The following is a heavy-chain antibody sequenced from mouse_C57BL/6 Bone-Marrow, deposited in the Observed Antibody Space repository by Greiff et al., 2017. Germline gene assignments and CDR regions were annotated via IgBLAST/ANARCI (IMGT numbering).Heavy chain of an antibody. V-gene: IGHV5-6*02. CDR3: ARHGRIYYGYDEGDY. Sequence: DVMLVESGGDLVKPGGSLKLSCAASGFTFSSYGLSWVRQTPDKRLEWVATISSGGSYTYYPDSVKGRFTISRDNAKNTLYLQMSSLKSEDTAMYYCARHGRIYYGYDEGDYWGQGTTLTVSS. CDR1: GFTFSSYG. J-gene: IGHJ2*01. CDR2: ISSGGSYT. D-gene: IGHD2-2*01.